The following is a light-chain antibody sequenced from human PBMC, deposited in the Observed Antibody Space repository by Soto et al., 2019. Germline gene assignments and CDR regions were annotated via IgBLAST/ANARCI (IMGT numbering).Light chain of an antibody. CDR3: QQRSSWPWT. J-gene: IGKJ1*01. Sequence: IVLTQSPAALSLSPVERATLSCRASQSVSSDFAWYQQKPGQAPRLLMFDVSNRAAGIPARFSGSGSGTDSTLTISSLEPEDFAVYYCQQRSSWPWTFGQGTKVDIK. CDR1: QSVSSD. CDR2: DVS. V-gene: IGKV3-11*01.